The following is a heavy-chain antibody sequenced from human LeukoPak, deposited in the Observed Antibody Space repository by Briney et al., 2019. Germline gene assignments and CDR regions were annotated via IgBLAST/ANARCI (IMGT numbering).Heavy chain of an antibody. CDR3: ARGYYGMDV. CDR1: GYTFTGQY. J-gene: IGHJ6*02. CDR2: INPKTGDT. Sequence: ASVKVSFKASGYTFTGQYLYWARQTPGQGREWMGWINPKTGDTDSAQNFRGRVTITRDTSISTVYMEVSRLTSDDTAVYYCARGYYGMDVWGQGTTVTVSS. V-gene: IGHV1-2*02.